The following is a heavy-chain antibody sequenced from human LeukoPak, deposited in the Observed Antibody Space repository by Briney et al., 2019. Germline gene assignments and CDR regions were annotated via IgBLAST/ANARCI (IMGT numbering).Heavy chain of an antibody. CDR3: AREYSSSSRDLDY. V-gene: IGHV3-21*01. CDR1: GFTFSSYS. D-gene: IGHD6-6*01. CDR2: ISSSSSYI. J-gene: IGHJ4*02. Sequence: GGSLRLSCAASGFTFSSYSMNWVRQAPGKGLEWVSSISSSSSYIYYADSVKGRFTISRDNAKNSLYLQMNSLRAEDTAVYYCAREYSSSSRDLDYWGQGTLVTVSS.